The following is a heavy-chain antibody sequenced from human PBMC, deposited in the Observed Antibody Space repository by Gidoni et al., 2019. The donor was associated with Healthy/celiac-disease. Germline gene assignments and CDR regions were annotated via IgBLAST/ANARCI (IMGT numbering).Heavy chain of an antibody. Sequence: EVQLVESGGGLVQPGGSLRLSCAASGFTFSSYWMHGVRQAPGKGLVWVSRINRDGSSTSYADSVKGRFTISRDNAKNTLYLQMNSLRAEDTAVYYCARDNMVRGVINYYYYGMDVWGQGTTVTVSS. CDR1: GFTFSSYW. V-gene: IGHV3-74*01. D-gene: IGHD3-10*01. CDR2: INRDGSST. CDR3: ARDNMVRGVINYYYYGMDV. J-gene: IGHJ6*02.